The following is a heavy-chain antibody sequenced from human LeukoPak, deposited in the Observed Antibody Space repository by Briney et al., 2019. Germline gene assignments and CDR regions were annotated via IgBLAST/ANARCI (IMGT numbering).Heavy chain of an antibody. Sequence: GASVKVSCKASGYTFTSYGISWVRQAPGQGLEWMGWISAYNGNTNYAQKLQGRVTMTTDTSTSTAYMELRSLRSDDTAVYYCARDRLKGYCSGGRCYSVPYGMDVWGQGTTVTVSS. CDR1: GYTFTSYG. J-gene: IGHJ6*02. D-gene: IGHD2-15*01. V-gene: IGHV1-18*01. CDR3: ARDRLKGYCSGGRCYSVPYGMDV. CDR2: ISAYNGNT.